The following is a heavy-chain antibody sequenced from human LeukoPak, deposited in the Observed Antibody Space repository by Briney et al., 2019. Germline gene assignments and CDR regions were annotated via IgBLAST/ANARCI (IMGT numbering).Heavy chain of an antibody. V-gene: IGHV4-34*01. Sequence: SETLSLTCAVYGGSFSGYYWSWIRQPPGKGLEWIGEINHSGSTNYNPSLKSRVTISVDTSKNQFSLKLSSVTAADTAVYYCARVTYYGMDVWGQGTTVTVSS. CDR1: GGSFSGYY. J-gene: IGHJ6*02. CDR3: ARVTYYGMDV. CDR2: INHSGST.